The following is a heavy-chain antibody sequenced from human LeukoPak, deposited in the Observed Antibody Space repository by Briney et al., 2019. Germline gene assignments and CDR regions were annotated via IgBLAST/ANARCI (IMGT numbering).Heavy chain of an antibody. CDR1: GFAFSDHA. CDR2: ISFDARNI. Sequence: PGGSLRLSCAASGFAFSDHAVHWVRQAPGKGLEWVAVISFDARNIFYADSVKGRFTISRDNSKNTLYLQMNSLRPEDTAVYYCAREFNPRASNYFDLWGQGTLVTVSS. J-gene: IGHJ4*02. CDR3: AREFNPRASNYFDL. V-gene: IGHV3-30*04.